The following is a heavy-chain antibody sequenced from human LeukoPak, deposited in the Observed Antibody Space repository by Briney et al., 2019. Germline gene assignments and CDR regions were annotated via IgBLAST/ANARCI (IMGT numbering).Heavy chain of an antibody. CDR1: GGSISSSSYY. D-gene: IGHD3-10*01. Sequence: SETLSLTCTVSGGSISSSSYYWGWIRQPPGKGLEWIGSIYYSGSTYYNPSLKSRVTISVDTSKNQFSLKLSSVTAADTAVYYCASTMVRGVIDAFDIWGQGTMVTVSS. CDR3: ASTMVRGVIDAFDI. J-gene: IGHJ3*02. V-gene: IGHV4-39*07. CDR2: IYYSGST.